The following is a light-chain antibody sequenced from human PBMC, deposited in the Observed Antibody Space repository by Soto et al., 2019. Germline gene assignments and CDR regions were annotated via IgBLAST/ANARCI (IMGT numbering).Light chain of an antibody. Sequence: EIVMTQSPATLSVSPGERATLSCRASQSVSSNLGWYQHKPGQAPRLLIYGASTRATGIPARFSGSGSGTEFALTISGLQSEDFAVYYCQQYNEWPPGYTFGQGTKIEIK. CDR1: QSVSSN. J-gene: IGKJ2*01. CDR2: GAS. CDR3: QQYNEWPPGYT. V-gene: IGKV3-15*01.